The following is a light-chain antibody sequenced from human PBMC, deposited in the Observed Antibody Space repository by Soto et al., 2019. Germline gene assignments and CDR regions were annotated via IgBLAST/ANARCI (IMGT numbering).Light chain of an antibody. Sequence: DIQMTQSPSSLSASVGDRVTITCRASQSITRFLNWYQQKPGKAPRLLIYAASNLQSGVPSRFSGSGYGTDFALTIRSLQPEDFATYYCQQNYSPPPITCGQGTRREI. V-gene: IGKV1-39*01. CDR2: AAS. CDR1: QSITRF. J-gene: IGKJ5*01. CDR3: QQNYSPPPIT.